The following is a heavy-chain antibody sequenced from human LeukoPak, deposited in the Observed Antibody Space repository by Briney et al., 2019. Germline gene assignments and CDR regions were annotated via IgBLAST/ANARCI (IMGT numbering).Heavy chain of an antibody. J-gene: IGHJ4*02. V-gene: IGHV3-30*02. Sequence: GGSLRLSCAASGFTFGSYRMNWVRQAPGKGLEWVAFIRYDGSNKYYADSVKGRFTISRDNSKNTLYLQMNSLRAEDTAVYYCVKDRERGYSGYDYFDYWGQGTLVTVSS. D-gene: IGHD5-12*01. CDR2: IRYDGSNK. CDR3: VKDRERGYSGYDYFDY. CDR1: GFTFGSYR.